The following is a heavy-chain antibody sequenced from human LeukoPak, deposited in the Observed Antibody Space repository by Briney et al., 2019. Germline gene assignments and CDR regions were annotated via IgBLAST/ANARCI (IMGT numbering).Heavy chain of an antibody. CDR3: ARVGSYYDFWSGY. CDR2: IYYSGST. D-gene: IGHD3-3*01. CDR1: GGSISSSSYY. V-gene: IGHV4-39*07. J-gene: IGHJ4*02. Sequence: SETLSLTCTVSGGSISSSSYYWGWIRQPPGTGLEWIGSIYYSGSTYYNPSLKSRVTISVDTSKNQFSLKLSSVTAADTAVYYCARVGSYYDFWSGYWGQGTLVTVSS.